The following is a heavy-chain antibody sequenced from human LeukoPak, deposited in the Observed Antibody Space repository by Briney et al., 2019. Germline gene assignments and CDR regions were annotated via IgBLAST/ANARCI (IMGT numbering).Heavy chain of an antibody. CDR3: ARFMGIAAAATQAFDY. J-gene: IGHJ4*02. Sequence: SETLSLTCAVYGGSFIGYYWSWIRQPPGKGLEWIGDINHSGSTNYNPSLKSRVTISVDTSKNQFSLKLSSVTAADTAVYYCARFMGIAAAATQAFDYWGQGTLVTVSS. CDR1: GGSFIGYY. D-gene: IGHD6-13*01. V-gene: IGHV4-34*01. CDR2: INHSGST.